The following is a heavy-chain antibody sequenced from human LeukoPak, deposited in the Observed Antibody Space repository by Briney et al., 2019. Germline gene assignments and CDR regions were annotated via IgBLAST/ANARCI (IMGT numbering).Heavy chain of an antibody. V-gene: IGHV7-4-1*02. J-gene: IGHJ4*02. CDR2: IGTNTGSP. D-gene: IGHD3-22*01. CDR3: VRGIDTTGYFNY. CDR1: GYTFTTYP. Sequence: GASVKVSCKASGYTFTTYPINWVRQAPGQGLEWMGWIGTNTGSPTYAQGLTGQFVFSLDTSVSTAFLQINSLKAEDTALYYCVRGIDTTGYFNYWGQGTLVTVSS.